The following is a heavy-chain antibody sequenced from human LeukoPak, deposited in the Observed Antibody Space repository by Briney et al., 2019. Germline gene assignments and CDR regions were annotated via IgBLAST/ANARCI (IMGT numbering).Heavy chain of an antibody. D-gene: IGHD6-6*01. CDR1: GYDFINYG. Sequence: ASVKVSCKASGYDFINYGITWVRQAPGQGLEWMGWISLYNGNTDYKLQGRVTMTTDTSTSTAYMELRSLRSDDTAVYYCARGGPFFSSSSSKEYYFDYWGQGTLVTVSS. CDR2: ISLYNGNT. V-gene: IGHV1-18*01. J-gene: IGHJ4*02. CDR3: ARGGPFFSSSSSKEYYFDY.